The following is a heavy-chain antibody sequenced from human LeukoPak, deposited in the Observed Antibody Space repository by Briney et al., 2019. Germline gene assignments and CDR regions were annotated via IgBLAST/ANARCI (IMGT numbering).Heavy chain of an antibody. J-gene: IGHJ3*02. Sequence: GGSLRLSCAASGFTFSSYEMNWVRQAPGKGLEWVSYISSSSSYIYYADSVKGRFTISRDNAKNSLYLQMNSLRAEDTAVYYCAAAAGRGIWGQGTMVTVSS. CDR3: AAAAGRGI. CDR2: ISSSSSYI. V-gene: IGHV3-21*05. CDR1: GFTFSSYE. D-gene: IGHD6-13*01.